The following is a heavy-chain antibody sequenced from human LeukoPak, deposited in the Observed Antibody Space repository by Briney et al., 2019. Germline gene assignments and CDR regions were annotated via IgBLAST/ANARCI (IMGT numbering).Heavy chain of an antibody. D-gene: IGHD3-10*01. V-gene: IGHV3-21*01. Sequence: PGGSLRLSCAASGFTFSSYSMNWVRQAPGKGLEWVSSISSSSSYIYYADSVKGRFTISRDNAKNSLYLQMNSLRAEDTAVYYCARARRHRGDIDYWGQGTLVTVSS. CDR3: ARARRHRGDIDY. CDR1: GFTFSSYS. J-gene: IGHJ4*02. CDR2: ISSSSSYI.